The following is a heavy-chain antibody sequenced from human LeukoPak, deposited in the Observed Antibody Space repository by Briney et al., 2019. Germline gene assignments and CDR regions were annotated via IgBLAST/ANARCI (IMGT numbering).Heavy chain of an antibody. CDR3: AREGAYGDHGGNWFDP. V-gene: IGHV1-69*06. Sequence: SVTVSCKASGGTFSSYAMSWVRQAPGQGLEWMGGIIPIFGTANYAQKFQGRVTITADKSTSTAYMELSSLRSEDTAVYYCAREGAYGDHGGNWFDPWGQGTLVTVSS. D-gene: IGHD4-17*01. J-gene: IGHJ5*02. CDR2: IIPIFGTA. CDR1: GGTFSSYA.